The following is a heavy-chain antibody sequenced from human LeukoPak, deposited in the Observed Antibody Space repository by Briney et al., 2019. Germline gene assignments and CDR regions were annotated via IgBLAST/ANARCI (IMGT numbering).Heavy chain of an antibody. V-gene: IGHV1-3*01. D-gene: IGHD2-2*01. CDR1: GYTFTSYA. CDR2: INAGNGNT. J-gene: IGHJ4*02. CDR3: ARERRVVPAAIYFDY. Sequence: GASVKVSCKASGYTFTSYAMHWVRQAPGQRLEWMGWINAGNGNTKYSQKFQGRVTITRDTSASTAYMELSSLRSEDTAVYYCARERRVVPAAIYFDYWGQGTLVTVSS.